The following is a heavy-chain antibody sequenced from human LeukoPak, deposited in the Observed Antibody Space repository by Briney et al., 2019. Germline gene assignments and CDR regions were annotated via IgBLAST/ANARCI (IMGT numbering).Heavy chain of an antibody. J-gene: IGHJ4*02. Sequence: GGSLRLSCAASGFTFDDYDMSWIRQAPGKGLEWVSYISSSGSTIYYADSVKGRFTISRDNAKNSLYLQMNSLRAEDTAVYYCARAVWSGFPYYFDYWGQGTLVTVSS. CDR1: GFTFDDYD. V-gene: IGHV3-11*04. CDR3: ARAVWSGFPYYFDY. D-gene: IGHD3-3*01. CDR2: ISSSGSTI.